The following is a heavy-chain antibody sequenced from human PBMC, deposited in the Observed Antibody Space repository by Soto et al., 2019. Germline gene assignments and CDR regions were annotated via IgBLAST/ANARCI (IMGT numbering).Heavy chain of an antibody. D-gene: IGHD2-21*01. CDR2: VKSKSDGGAT. CDR1: GFTFSNAW. CDR3: ATVIGPSDYFDY. V-gene: IGHV3-15*01. Sequence: PGGSLRLSCAGSGFTFSNAWMSWVRQAPGKGLGGVGRVKSKSDGGATDCAAPVKGRFTISRDASKNTLYLQMDSLKIEQTALYYCATVIGPSDYFDYWGQGTLVTVSS. J-gene: IGHJ4*02.